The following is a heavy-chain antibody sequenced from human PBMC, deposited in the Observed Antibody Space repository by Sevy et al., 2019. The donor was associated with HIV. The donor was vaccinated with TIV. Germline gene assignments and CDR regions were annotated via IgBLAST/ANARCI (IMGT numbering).Heavy chain of an antibody. V-gene: IGHV3-30-3*01. CDR3: ARPRANYVDHYFFYAMDV. CDR1: GFAFSNYFA. J-gene: IGHJ6*02. Sequence: GGSLRLSCAASGFAFSNYFAMHWVRQAPSKGLVWVALISYDGSDKYYADSVKGRFTISRDNFKNTLYLQMNSLTTEDTAVYYCARPRANYVDHYFFYAMDVWGQGTTVTVSS. CDR2: ISYDGSDK. D-gene: IGHD4-17*01.